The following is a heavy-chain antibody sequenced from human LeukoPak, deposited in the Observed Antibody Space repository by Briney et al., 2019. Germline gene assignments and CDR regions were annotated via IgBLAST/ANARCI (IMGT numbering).Heavy chain of an antibody. D-gene: IGHD3-3*01. V-gene: IGHV1-2*02. J-gene: IGHJ5*02. CDR3: ARDSQFDFWSGYSTDWFDP. CDR1: GYTFTGYY. CDR2: INPNSGGT. Sequence: ASVKVSCKASGYTFTGYYMHLVRQAPGQGLEWMGWINPNSGGTNYAQKFQGRVTMTRDTSISTAYMELSRLRSDDTAVYYCARDSQFDFWSGYSTDWFDPWGQGTLVTVSS.